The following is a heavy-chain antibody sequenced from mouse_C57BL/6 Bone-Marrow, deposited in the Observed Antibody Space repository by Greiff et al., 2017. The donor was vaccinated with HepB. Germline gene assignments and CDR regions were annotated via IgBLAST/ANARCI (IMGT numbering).Heavy chain of an antibody. CDR2: IHPNSGST. D-gene: IGHD1-1*01. V-gene: IGHV1-64*01. Sequence: VQLQQPGAELVKPGASVKLSCKASGYTFTSYWMHWVKQRPGQGLEWIGMIHPNSGSTNYNEKFKSKATLTVDKSSSTAYMQLSSLTSEDSAVYYCARFCPPHYYGSSYDDYWGQGTTLTVSS. J-gene: IGHJ2*01. CDR1: GYTFTSYW. CDR3: ARFCPPHYYGSSYDDY.